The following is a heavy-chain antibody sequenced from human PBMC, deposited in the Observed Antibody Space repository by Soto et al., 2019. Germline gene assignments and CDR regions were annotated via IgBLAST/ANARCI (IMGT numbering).Heavy chain of an antibody. CDR2: ITDTGDST. J-gene: IGHJ4*02. V-gene: IGHV3-23*01. D-gene: IGHD2-15*01. Sequence: EVQILESGGGLVQPGGSLRLSCSASGVDFSSYAMSWVRQAPGKGLDWVSSITDTGDSTYYSDSVKGRFTVSRDNSKNTLFLQMNSLRVEDTARYYCAKDAAGRVAARFEHWGQGSLVTVSS. CDR1: GVDFSSYA. CDR3: AKDAAGRVAARFEH.